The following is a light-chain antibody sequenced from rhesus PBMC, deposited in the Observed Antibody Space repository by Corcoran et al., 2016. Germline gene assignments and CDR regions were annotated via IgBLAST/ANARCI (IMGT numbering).Light chain of an antibody. V-gene: IGKV1-44*02. CDR2: DAS. CDR3: QQYSRSPRT. CDR1: PTISSY. J-gene: IGKJ1*01. Sequence: DIQMTQSPSSLSASVGDRVTITCRASPTISSYLAWYQQKPGKVPKLLIYDASSLESGVPSRFSGSGSGTEFTLTISSLQPEDFATYYCQQYSRSPRTFGQGTKVEIK.